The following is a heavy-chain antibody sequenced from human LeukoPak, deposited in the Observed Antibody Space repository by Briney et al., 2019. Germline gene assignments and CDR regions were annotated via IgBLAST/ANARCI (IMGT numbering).Heavy chain of an antibody. CDR1: GGSVSSGSYY. V-gene: IGHV4-61*01. J-gene: IGHJ4*02. CDR3: ARDAVTVNSYYFDY. CDR2: IYYSGST. Sequence: PSETLSLTGTVSGGSVSSGSYYWSWIRQPPGKGLEWIGYIYYSGSTNYNPSLKSRVTISVDTSKNQFSLKLSSVTAADTAVYYCARDAVTVNSYYFDYWGQGTLVTVSS. D-gene: IGHD4-11*01.